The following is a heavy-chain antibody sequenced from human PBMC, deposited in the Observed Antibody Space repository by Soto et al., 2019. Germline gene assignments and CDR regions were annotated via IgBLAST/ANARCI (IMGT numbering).Heavy chain of an antibody. CDR1: AYSFTSYW. CDR2: IFPAASDT. Sequence: GESLKISCKGSAYSFTSYWIGWVRQMPGKGLEWMGIIFPAASDTRYSPSFQGQVTISADKSITTAYLQLSSLKASDTAIYYCARRADGAFDIWGQGTMVTVSS. J-gene: IGHJ3*02. CDR3: ARRADGAFDI. V-gene: IGHV5-51*01.